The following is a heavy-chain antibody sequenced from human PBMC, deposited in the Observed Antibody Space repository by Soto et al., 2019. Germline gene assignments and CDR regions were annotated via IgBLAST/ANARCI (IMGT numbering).Heavy chain of an antibody. V-gene: IGHV3-74*01. CDR1: GFMFSSYW. CDR2: INSDGSST. D-gene: IGHD3-16*02. CDR3: ARDSPFFDFFWGIDRHVLCLV. J-gene: IGHJ1*01. Sequence: GGTPRLSCAASGFMFSSYWMHWVRQAPGKGLVWVSRINSDGSSTSYADSVKGRFTISRDNAKNTLYLQMNSLRAEDTAVYYYARDSPFFDFFWGIDRHVLCLVWGQGTPVPVAS.